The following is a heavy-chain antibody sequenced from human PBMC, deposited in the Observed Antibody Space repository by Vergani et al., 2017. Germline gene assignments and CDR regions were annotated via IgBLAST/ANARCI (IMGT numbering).Heavy chain of an antibody. D-gene: IGHD3-22*01. Sequence: QMQLQESGPGLVKASETLSLTCTVSGGSISSYYWSWIRQPAGKGLEWIGRIYTSGSTNYNPSLKSRVTMSVDTSKNQFSLKLSSVTAADTAVYYCARVGYYDSSGKEAFDIWGQGTMVTVSS. CDR2: IYTSGST. J-gene: IGHJ3*02. V-gene: IGHV4-4*07. CDR3: ARVGYYDSSGKEAFDI. CDR1: GGSISSYY.